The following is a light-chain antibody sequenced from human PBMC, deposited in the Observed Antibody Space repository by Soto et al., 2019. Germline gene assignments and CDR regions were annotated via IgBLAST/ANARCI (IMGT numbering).Light chain of an antibody. Sequence: SYELTQPPSVSVAPGQTARITCGGSKLGSESVHWYRQKPGQAPVLVVYDDSDRPSGNPERFSGSNSGHTATLTINRVEAGDEADYYCQVWDSSDNHVVFGGGTKLTVL. V-gene: IGLV3-21*02. CDR1: KLGSES. CDR3: QVWDSSDNHVV. CDR2: DDS. J-gene: IGLJ3*02.